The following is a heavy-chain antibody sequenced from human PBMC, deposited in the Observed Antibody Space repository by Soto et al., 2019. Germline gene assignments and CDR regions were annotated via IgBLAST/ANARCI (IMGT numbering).Heavy chain of an antibody. CDR1: GFTCSSYG. D-gene: IGHD6-13*01. Sequence: LRLSCAACGFTCSSYGIHWVRQSPGKGLDWVAVISYDGSNKYYADSVKGRFTISRDNSKNTLYLQMNSLRAEDTAVYYCANEIAAAGSAGFDYWGQGTLVTVSS. J-gene: IGHJ4*02. CDR3: ANEIAAAGSAGFDY. V-gene: IGHV3-30*18. CDR2: ISYDGSNK.